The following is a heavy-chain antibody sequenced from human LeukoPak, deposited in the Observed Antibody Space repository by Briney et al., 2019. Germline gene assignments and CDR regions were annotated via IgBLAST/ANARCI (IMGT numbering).Heavy chain of an antibody. CDR2: IYYSGDT. V-gene: IGHV4-59*12. J-gene: IGHJ3*02. CDR3: ARGRGYYDAFDT. Sequence: SETLSLTCTVSGGSISSDYWSWIRQPPGKGLEWIEYIYYSGDTNYNPPLKSRVTISVDTSKKQFSLRLPSVTAADTAVYYCARGRGYYDAFDTWSQGTMVTVSS. CDR1: GGSISSDY. D-gene: IGHD3-22*01.